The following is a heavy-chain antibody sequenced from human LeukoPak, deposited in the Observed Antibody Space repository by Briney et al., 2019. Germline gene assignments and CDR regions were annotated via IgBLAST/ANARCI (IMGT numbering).Heavy chain of an antibody. Sequence: GGSLRLSCAASGFTFNNAWMTWVRQAPGKGLEWVGRIKSKTDGGTTDYAAPVKGRFTISRDDSKNTVHLHMNSLKAEDTAVYYCTTLYYSGSSGPPPWGQGTLVTVSS. CDR2: IKSKTDGGTT. D-gene: IGHD3-22*01. J-gene: IGHJ5*02. CDR3: TTLYYSGSSGPPP. CDR1: GFTFNNAW. V-gene: IGHV3-15*01.